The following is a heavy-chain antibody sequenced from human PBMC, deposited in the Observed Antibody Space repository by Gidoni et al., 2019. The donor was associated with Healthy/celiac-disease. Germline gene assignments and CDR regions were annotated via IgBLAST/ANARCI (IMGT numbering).Heavy chain of an antibody. V-gene: IGHV3-15*01. CDR2: IKSKTDGGTT. CDR1: GFTFSNAW. J-gene: IGHJ5*02. D-gene: IGHD2-2*01. Sequence: EVQLVESGGGLVKPGGSLRLSCAASGFTFSNAWMSWVRQAPGKGLEWVGRIKSKTDGGTTDYAAPVKGRFTISRDDSKNTLYLQMNSLKTEDTAVYYCTTDIVVVPAAEVDWFDPWGQGTLVTVSS. CDR3: TTDIVVVPAAEVDWFDP.